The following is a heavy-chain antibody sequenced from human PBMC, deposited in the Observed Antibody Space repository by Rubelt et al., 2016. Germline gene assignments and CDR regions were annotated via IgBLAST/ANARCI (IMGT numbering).Heavy chain of an antibody. D-gene: IGHD4-11*01. CDR1: GGSFSGYY. CDR3: ARVPTTVTTYEPHDY. V-gene: IGHV4-34*01. J-gene: IGHJ4*02. CDR2: INHSGNT. Sequence: QVQLQQWGAGLLKPSETLSLTCDVYGGSFSGYYWSWIRQPPGKGLEWIGEINHSGNTNYNPSLKNRVTMSVDTSKSQLSLRLTSVTAADTAVYYCARVPTTVTTYEPHDYWGRGTLVTVSS.